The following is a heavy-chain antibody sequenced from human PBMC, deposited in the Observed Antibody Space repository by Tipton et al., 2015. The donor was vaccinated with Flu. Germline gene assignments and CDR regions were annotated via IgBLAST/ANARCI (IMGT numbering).Heavy chain of an antibody. Sequence: TLSLTCTVSGGCMSDFFWTWIRQPAGKGLEWIGRKYASGGTMYNASLKSRVTMSIDTSKNEFSLKLTSVTAADTAVYYCARGSGSATGLTFFLWGQGTLVTVSS. CDR3: ARGSGSATGLTFFL. D-gene: IGHD3-10*01. V-gene: IGHV4-4*07. CDR1: GGCMSDFF. J-gene: IGHJ4*02. CDR2: KYASGGT.